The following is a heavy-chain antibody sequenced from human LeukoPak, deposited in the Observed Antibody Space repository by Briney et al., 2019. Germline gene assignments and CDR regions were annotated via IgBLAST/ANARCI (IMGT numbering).Heavy chain of an antibody. CDR2: IIPIFGTA. D-gene: IGHD3-10*01. V-gene: IGHV1-69*01. Sequence: GSSVKVSCAASGGTFSSYAISWVRQAPGQGLEWMGGIIPIFGTANYAQKFQGTVTITADQSTSTPYMELGSLRSEDTAVYYCARGPYYYGSGSYYWNYFDYWGQGTLVTVSS. CDR3: ARGPYYYGSGSYYWNYFDY. J-gene: IGHJ4*02. CDR1: GGTFSSYA.